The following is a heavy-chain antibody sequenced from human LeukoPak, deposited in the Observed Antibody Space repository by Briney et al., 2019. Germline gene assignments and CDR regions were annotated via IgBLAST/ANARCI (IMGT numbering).Heavy chain of an antibody. Sequence: GGSLRLSCAASGFTFSSYSMNWVRQAPGKGLEWVSYISSSSSTIYYADSVKGRFTISRDNAKNSLYLQMDSLRAEDAAVYYCASLDCTNGVCYGFDPWGQGTLVTVSS. V-gene: IGHV3-48*01. CDR1: GFTFSSYS. J-gene: IGHJ5*02. D-gene: IGHD2-8*01. CDR3: ASLDCTNGVCYGFDP. CDR2: ISSSSSTI.